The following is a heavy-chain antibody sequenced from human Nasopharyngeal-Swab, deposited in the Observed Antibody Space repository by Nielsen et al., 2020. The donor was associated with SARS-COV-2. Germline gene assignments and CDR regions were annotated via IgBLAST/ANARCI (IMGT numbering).Heavy chain of an antibody. J-gene: IGHJ4*02. CDR3: AKGSLGIVGAMGRLDY. CDR1: GFTFSSYA. D-gene: IGHD1-26*01. Sequence: GESLKISCAASGFTFSSYAMSWVRQAPGKGLEWVSAISGSGGSTYYADSVKGRFTISRDKSKNTLYLQMNSLRAEDTAVYYCAKGSLGIVGAMGRLDYWGQGTLVTVSS. CDR2: ISGSGGST. V-gene: IGHV3-23*01.